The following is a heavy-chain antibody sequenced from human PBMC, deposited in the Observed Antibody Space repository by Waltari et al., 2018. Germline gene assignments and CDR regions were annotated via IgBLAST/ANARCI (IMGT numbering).Heavy chain of an antibody. CDR1: GFIFSFYS. CDR2: ISNSGSFV. J-gene: IGHJ5*02. CDR3: TRGVRLEAAWVSYNWFDT. D-gene: IGHD3-16*01. V-gene: IGHV3-21*01. Sequence: QLVDSGGGLVKPGGSLRLSCAASGFIFSFYSMHWVRQAPGKGLEWVSSISNSGSFVYYGDSVKGRFTISRDNAKNSLSLQMNNLRVEDTAVYYCTRGVRLEAAWVSYNWFDTWGQGTLVTVSS.